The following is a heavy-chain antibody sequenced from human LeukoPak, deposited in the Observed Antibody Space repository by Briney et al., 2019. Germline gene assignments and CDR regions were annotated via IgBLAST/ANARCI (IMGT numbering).Heavy chain of an antibody. CDR1: GFTFSSYG. CDR2: IRYDGSNK. D-gene: IGHD3-22*01. J-gene: IGHJ4*02. CDR3: AKDIWDYYDSSGYYPTKVFDY. Sequence: GGSLRLPCAASGFTFSSYGMHWVRQAPGKGLEWVAFIRYDGSNKYYADSVKGRFTISRDNSKNTLYLQMNSLRAEDTAVYYCAKDIWDYYDSSGYYPTKVFDYWGQGTLVTVSS. V-gene: IGHV3-30*02.